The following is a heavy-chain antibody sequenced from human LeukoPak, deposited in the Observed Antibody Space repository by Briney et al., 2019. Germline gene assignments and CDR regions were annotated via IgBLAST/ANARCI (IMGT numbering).Heavy chain of an antibody. Sequence: GGSLRLSCAASEFTFSNYAMNWVRQAPGKGLEWVSGISGGGGSTYYADSVKGRFTISRDNSKNTLYLQMDSLRAEDTALYYCAKGSGINHYHWIDPWGQGTLATVSS. CDR3: AKGSGINHYHWIDP. V-gene: IGHV3-23*01. CDR2: ISGGGGST. D-gene: IGHD1-14*01. J-gene: IGHJ5*02. CDR1: EFTFSNYA.